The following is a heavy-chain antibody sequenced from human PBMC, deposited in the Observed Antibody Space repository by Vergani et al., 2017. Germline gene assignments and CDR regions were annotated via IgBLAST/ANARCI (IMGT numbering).Heavy chain of an antibody. V-gene: IGHV4-34*01. Sequence: QVQLQQWGAGLLKPSETLSLTCAVYGGSFSGYYWSWIRQPPGKGLEWIGEINHSGSTNYNPSLKSRVTISVDTSKNQFSLKLSSVTAADTAVYYCASLLGADAFDIWGQGTMVTVSS. CDR2: INHSGST. D-gene: IGHD1-26*01. J-gene: IGHJ3*02. CDR3: ASLLGADAFDI. CDR1: GGSFSGYY.